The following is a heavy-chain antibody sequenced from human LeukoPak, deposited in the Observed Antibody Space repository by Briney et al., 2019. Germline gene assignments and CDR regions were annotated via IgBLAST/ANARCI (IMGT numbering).Heavy chain of an antibody. D-gene: IGHD2-8*02. CDR1: GYSISSCYY. V-gene: IGHV4-38-2*02. CDR2: VYDTGTT. J-gene: IGHJ4*02. Sequence: PSETLSLTCNVSGYSISSCYYSGCIRQSPGKGLEWIGTVYDTGTTYYIPSLKSRLAISLDTSTNRFSLKLTSVTATDTAVCYCASAHYDPTGLGYYFKFWGQGTLVSVSS. CDR3: ASAHYDPTGLGYYFKF.